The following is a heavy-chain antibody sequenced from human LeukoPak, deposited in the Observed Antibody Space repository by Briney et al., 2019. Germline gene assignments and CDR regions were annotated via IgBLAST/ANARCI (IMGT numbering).Heavy chain of an antibody. D-gene: IGHD6-13*01. CDR3: ATPAHSSSWYYFDY. CDR1: GFTFSSYG. J-gene: IGHJ4*02. CDR2: ISYDGSNK. Sequence: GRSLRLSCAASGFTFSSYGMHWVRQAPGKGLEWVAVISYDGSNKYYADSVKGRFTISRDNSKNTLYLQMNSLRAEDTAVYYCATPAHSSSWYYFDYWGQGTLVTVSS. V-gene: IGHV3-30*03.